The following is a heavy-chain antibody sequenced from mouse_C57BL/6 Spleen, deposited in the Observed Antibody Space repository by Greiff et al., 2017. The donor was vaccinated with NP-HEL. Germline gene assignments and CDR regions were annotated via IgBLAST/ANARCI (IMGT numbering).Heavy chain of an antibody. J-gene: IGHJ4*01. CDR2: IWSGGST. Sequence: VMLVESGPGLVQPSQSLSITCTVSGFSLTSYGVHWVRQPPGKGLEWLGVIWSGGSTDYNAAFISRLSISKDNSKSQVFFKMNSLQADDTAIYYCAKKGGYEDYAMDYWGQGTSVTVSS. CDR3: AKKGGYEDYAMDY. CDR1: GFSLTSYG. D-gene: IGHD2-3*01. V-gene: IGHV2-4*01.